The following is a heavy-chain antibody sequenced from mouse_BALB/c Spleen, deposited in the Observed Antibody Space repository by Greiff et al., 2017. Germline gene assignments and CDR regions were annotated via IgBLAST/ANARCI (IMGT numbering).Heavy chain of an antibody. Sequence: EVQGVESGGGLVKPGGSLKLSCAASGFAFSSYDMSWVRQTPEKRLEWVAYISSGGGSTYYPDTVKGRFTISRDNAKNTLYLQMSSLKSEDTAMYCFASQYYGCCCWYFDDWGAGTTVTVSS. CDR1: GFAFSSYD. D-gene: IGHD1-1*01. CDR3: ASQYYGCCCWYFDD. V-gene: IGHV5-12-1*01. CDR2: ISSGGGST. J-gene: IGHJ1*01.